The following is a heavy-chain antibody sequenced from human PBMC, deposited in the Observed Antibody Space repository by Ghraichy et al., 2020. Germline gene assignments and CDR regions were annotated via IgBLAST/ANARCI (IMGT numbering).Heavy chain of an antibody. J-gene: IGHJ4*02. CDR2: ISAYNGNT. CDR3: ARGLDRGIVGATEFDY. D-gene: IGHD1-26*01. Sequence: ASVKVSCKASGYTFTSYGISWVRQAPGQGLEWMGWISAYNGNTNYAQKLQGRVTMTTDTSTSTAYMELRSLRSDDTAVYYCARGLDRGIVGATEFDYWGQGTLVTVSS. V-gene: IGHV1-18*04. CDR1: GYTFTSYG.